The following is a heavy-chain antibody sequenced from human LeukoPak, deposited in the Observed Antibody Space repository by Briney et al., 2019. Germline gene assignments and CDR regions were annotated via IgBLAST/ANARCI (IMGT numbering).Heavy chain of an antibody. CDR3: ARDGSKWNFDY. CDR1: GNSFTSDY. D-gene: IGHD6-13*01. CDR2: IIPSGDTT. V-gene: IGHV1-46*04. Sequence: ASVKVSCKASGNSFTSDYMHWVRQAPGQGLEWMGRIIPSGDTTHYAQKLQGRVSITRDTSTSTGYMVLSSLTSEDTAVYYCARDGSKWNFDYWGQGTLVTVSS. J-gene: IGHJ4*02.